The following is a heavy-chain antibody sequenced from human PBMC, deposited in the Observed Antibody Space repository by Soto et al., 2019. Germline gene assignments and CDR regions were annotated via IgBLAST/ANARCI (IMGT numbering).Heavy chain of an antibody. Sequence: LRLSWAASGXTFSSYAMSWVRQAPGKGLEWVSAISGSGGSTYYADSVKGRFTISRDNSKNTLYLQMNSLRAEDTAVYYCAKGYCSSTSCLDFDYWGQGTLVTVSS. V-gene: IGHV3-23*01. CDR1: GXTFSSYA. CDR3: AKGYCSSTSCLDFDY. CDR2: ISGSGGST. D-gene: IGHD2-2*01. J-gene: IGHJ4*02.